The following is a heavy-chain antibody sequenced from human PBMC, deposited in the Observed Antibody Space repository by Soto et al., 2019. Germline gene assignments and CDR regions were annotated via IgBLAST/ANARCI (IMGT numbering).Heavy chain of an antibody. CDR2: ILDTGTTV. V-gene: IGHV3-23*01. Sequence: PAVSLRLSCAASGFPFRSTDMSWVRQAPGKGLEWVSTILDTGTTVFYADSVKGRFTVSRDNSNNTLYVQMNNLRADDTAVYYCVKNSGWFNTWGQGALVTVSS. CDR3: VKNSGWFNT. J-gene: IGHJ5*02. CDR1: GFPFRSTD. D-gene: IGHD3-10*01.